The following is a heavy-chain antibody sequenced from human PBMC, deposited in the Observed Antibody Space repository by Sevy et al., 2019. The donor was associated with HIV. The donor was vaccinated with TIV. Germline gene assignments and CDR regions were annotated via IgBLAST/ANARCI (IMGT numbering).Heavy chain of an antibody. Sequence: GESLKISCKGSGYSFTSYWIGWVRQMPGKGLEWMGIIYPGDSDTRYCPSFQGQVTISADKSISTAYLQWSSLKASDTAMYYCARLSELGYCTNGVCPISYYFDYWGQGTLVTVS. CDR3: ARLSELGYCTNGVCPISYYFDY. D-gene: IGHD2-8*01. CDR2: IYPGDSDT. V-gene: IGHV5-51*01. CDR1: GYSFTSYW. J-gene: IGHJ4*02.